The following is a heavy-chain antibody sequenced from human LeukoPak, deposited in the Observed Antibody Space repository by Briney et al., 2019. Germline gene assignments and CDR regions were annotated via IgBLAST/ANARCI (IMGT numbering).Heavy chain of an antibody. Sequence: SQTLSLTCTVSGGSISSGDYYWSWIRQPPGKGLQWIAYMYYSGSTYYNPSLKSRVTMSADTSKNQLSLKLSSVTAADTAVYYCARPYYYDSRIDPWGQGILVTVSS. CDR1: GGSISSGDYY. D-gene: IGHD3-22*01. CDR3: ARPYYYDSRIDP. J-gene: IGHJ5*02. CDR2: MYYSGST. V-gene: IGHV4-30-4*01.